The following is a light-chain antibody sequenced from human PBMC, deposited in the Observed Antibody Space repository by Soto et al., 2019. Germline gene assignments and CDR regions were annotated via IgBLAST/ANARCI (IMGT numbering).Light chain of an antibody. J-gene: IGLJ3*02. CDR3: SSYTTTTRL. CDR1: SSDIGSNNY. Sequence: QSALTQPASVSGSPGQSITISCTGTSSDIGSNNYVSWFQHRPGKAPTLIIYEVSNRPSGVSTHFSGYKSGNTASLTISGLPPEDDAEYYCSSYTTTTRLFGGGTKLTVL. CDR2: EVS. V-gene: IGLV2-14*01.